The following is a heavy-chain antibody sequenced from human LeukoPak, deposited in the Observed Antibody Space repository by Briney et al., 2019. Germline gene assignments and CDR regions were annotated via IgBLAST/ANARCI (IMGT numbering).Heavy chain of an antibody. V-gene: IGHV4-61*02. CDR3: ARDLALGYCSSTSCPNYYYYYMDV. CDR1: GGSISSSSYY. D-gene: IGHD2-2*01. J-gene: IGHJ6*03. CDR2: IYTSGST. Sequence: SETLSLTCTVSGGSISSSSYYWGWIRQPAGKGLEWIGRIYTSGSTNYNPSLKSRVTMSVDTSKNQFSLKLSSVTAADTAVYYCARDLALGYCSSTSCPNYYYYYMDVWGKGTTVTVSS.